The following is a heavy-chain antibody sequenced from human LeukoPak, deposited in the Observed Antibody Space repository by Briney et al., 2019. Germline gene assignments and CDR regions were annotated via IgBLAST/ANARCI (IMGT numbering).Heavy chain of an antibody. Sequence: GGSLRLSCSASGFTFSSYAMHWVRQAPGKGLEYVSAISSNGGSTYYADSVKGRFTISRDNSKNTLYLQMNSLRAEDTAVYYCARDRSYWDYYYYGMDVWGQGTTVTVSS. CDR1: GFTFSSYA. J-gene: IGHJ6*02. V-gene: IGHV3-64*04. D-gene: IGHD1-26*01. CDR3: ARDRSYWDYYYYGMDV. CDR2: ISSNGGST.